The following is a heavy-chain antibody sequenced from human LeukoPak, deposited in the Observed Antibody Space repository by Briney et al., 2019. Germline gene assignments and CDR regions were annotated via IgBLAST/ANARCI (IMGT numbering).Heavy chain of an antibody. V-gene: IGHV4-39*07. Sequence: SETLSLTCTVPGGSISNRSDYWGWIRGPPGKGLEWIGNIYYSESTYYNPYLKSRFTILVETSKNQSSLQLSSVTAADTAVYYCAGLSYSTFYWAFDIWGQGTMVTVSS. CDR3: AGLSYSTFYWAFDI. CDR1: GGSISNRSDY. J-gene: IGHJ3*02. CDR2: IYYSEST. D-gene: IGHD6-13*01.